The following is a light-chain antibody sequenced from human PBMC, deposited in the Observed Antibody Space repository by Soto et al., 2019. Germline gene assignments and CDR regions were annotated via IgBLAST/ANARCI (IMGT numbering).Light chain of an antibody. CDR1: QSVSTY. J-gene: IGKJ4*01. Sequence: EIVLKQSPATLSLSPGERATLSCRASQSVSTYIAWYQQKPGQAPRLLIYDTSNRATGIPARFTGSGSGTDVTLTISSLEPEDFALYYCQQRSTWPLTFGGGTKVEIK. CDR2: DTS. V-gene: IGKV3-11*01. CDR3: QQRSTWPLT.